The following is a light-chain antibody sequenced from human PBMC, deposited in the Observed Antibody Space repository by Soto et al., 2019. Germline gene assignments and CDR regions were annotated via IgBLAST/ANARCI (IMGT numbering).Light chain of an antibody. Sequence: QSVLAQPPSVSGSPGQSVTISCTGTSSDVGSYNRVSWYQRPPGTAPKLMIYEVSNRPSGVPDRFSGSKSGNTASLTISELQAEDEADYYCNSYTSSGTYVFGTGTKVTVL. CDR1: SSDVGSYNR. CDR3: NSYTSSGTYV. J-gene: IGLJ1*01. CDR2: EVS. V-gene: IGLV2-18*02.